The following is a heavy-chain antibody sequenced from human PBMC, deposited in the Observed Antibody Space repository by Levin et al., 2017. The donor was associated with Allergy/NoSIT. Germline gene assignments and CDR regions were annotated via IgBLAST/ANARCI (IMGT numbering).Heavy chain of an antibody. CDR1: GFAFGDYA. CDR3: AKKQASRTGFSFDI. V-gene: IGHV3-23*01. J-gene: IGHJ3*02. D-gene: IGHD1-14*01. CDR2: ITGGGSDT. Sequence: GESLKISCAASGFAFGDYAMTWVRQAPGKGLEWVSDITGGGSDTWYGDSVKGRFTVSRDNSKDMLYLELKSLRVEDTGIYYCAKKQASRTGFSFDIWGQGTTVTVSS.